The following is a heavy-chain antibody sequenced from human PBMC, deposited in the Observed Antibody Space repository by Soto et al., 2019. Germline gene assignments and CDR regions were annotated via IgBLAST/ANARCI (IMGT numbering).Heavy chain of an antibody. V-gene: IGHV4-34*01. D-gene: IGHD6-6*01. CDR2: INHSGST. CDR1: GGSFSGYY. J-gene: IGHJ4*02. Sequence: SETLSLTCAVYGGSFSGYYWSWIRQPPGKGLEWIGEINHSGSTNYNPSLKSRVTISVDTSKNQFSLKLSSVTAADTAVYYCARGGREAALLKAPFDYWGQGTLVTVSS. CDR3: ARGGREAALLKAPFDY.